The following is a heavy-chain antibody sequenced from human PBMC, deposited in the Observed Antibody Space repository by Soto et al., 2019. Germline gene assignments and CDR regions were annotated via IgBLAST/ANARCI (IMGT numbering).Heavy chain of an antibody. CDR1: GYTFTSYD. J-gene: IGHJ6*02. Sequence: GASVKVSCKASGYTFTSYDINWVRQATGQGLEWMGWMNPNSGNTGYAQKFQGRVTMTRNTSISTAYMELSSLRSEDTAVYYCATSSGRVRGRVGMDVWGQGTTVTVSS. CDR2: MNPNSGNT. V-gene: IGHV1-8*01. CDR3: ATSSGRVRGRVGMDV. D-gene: IGHD3-10*01.